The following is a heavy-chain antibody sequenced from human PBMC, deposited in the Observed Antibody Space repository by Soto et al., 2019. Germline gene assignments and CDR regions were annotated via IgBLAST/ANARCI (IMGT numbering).Heavy chain of an antibody. J-gene: IGHJ5*02. CDR1: GYTFTSYY. Sequence: GASVKVSCKASGYTFTSYYMHWVRQAPGQGLEWMGIINPSGGSTSYAQKFQGRVTMTRDTSTSTVYMELSSLRSEDTAVYYCARKASVASEIPPAQNWFDPWGQGTLVTVSS. CDR2: INPSGGST. V-gene: IGHV1-46*01. CDR3: ARKASVASEIPPAQNWFDP. D-gene: IGHD6-6*01.